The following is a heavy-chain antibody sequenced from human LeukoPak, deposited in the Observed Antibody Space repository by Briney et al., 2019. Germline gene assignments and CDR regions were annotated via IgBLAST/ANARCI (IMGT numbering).Heavy chain of an antibody. Sequence: GESLKISCKGSGYSFTNYWIGWVRQMPGKGLEWMGIIYPGDSDTRYIPSFQGQVTISADKSISTAYLQWSSLKASDTAMYFCARQTGSPVTDFDSWGQGTLVTVSS. CDR1: GYSFTNYW. CDR2: IYPGDSDT. CDR3: ARQTGSPVTDFDS. J-gene: IGHJ4*02. V-gene: IGHV5-51*01. D-gene: IGHD4-17*01.